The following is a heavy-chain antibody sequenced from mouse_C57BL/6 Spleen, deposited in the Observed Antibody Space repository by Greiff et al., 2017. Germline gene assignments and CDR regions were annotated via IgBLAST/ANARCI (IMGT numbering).Heavy chain of an antibody. CDR2: IHPNSGST. CDR3: AGDYDYGGFAY. Sequence: VQLQQPGAELVKPGASVKLSCKASGYTFTSYWMHWVKQRPGQGLEWIGMIHPNSGSTNYNEKFKSKATLAVDKSSSTAYMQLSSLTSADSAVYYCAGDYDYGGFAYWGQGTLVTVSA. V-gene: IGHV1-64*01. D-gene: IGHD2-4*01. J-gene: IGHJ3*01. CDR1: GYTFTSYW.